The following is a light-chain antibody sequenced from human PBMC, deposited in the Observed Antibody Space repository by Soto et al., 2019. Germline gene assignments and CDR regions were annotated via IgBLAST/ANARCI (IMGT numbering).Light chain of an antibody. V-gene: IGKV3-20*01. CDR2: DAS. CDR1: QSVANNY. J-gene: IGKJ4*01. CDR3: EQYGSTPLT. Sequence: EIVLTQSPGTLSLSPGERATLSCRASQSVANNYLAWYQQKPGQALRFLIYDASSRATGIPDRFSGSGSGTDFTLTISRLEPEDFAVYYCEQYGSTPLTFGGGTKVEIK.